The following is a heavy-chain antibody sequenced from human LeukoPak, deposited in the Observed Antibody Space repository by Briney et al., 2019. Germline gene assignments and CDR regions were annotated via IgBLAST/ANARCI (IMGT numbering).Heavy chain of an antibody. CDR2: VYYSGGT. D-gene: IGHD1-26*01. V-gene: IGHV4-59*01. Sequence: SETLSLTCTVSGGSISTYYWSWIRQPPGKGLEWIGYVYYSGGTNYNPSLKSRVTMSVDTSKNQFSLKLRSVTAADTAVYYCARDPSGSFFNWLDPWGQGTLVTVSS. CDR3: ARDPSGSFFNWLDP. J-gene: IGHJ5*02. CDR1: GGSISTYY.